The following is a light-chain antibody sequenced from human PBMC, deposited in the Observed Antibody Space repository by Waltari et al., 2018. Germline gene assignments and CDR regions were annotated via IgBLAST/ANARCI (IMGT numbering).Light chain of an antibody. J-gene: IGKJ2*01. Sequence: EIVMTQSPATLSVSPGERATISCRASQSVSRNLAWYQQKPGQAPRLLIYGASTRATGIPARFSGSGSGTEFTLTISSMQSEDFAVYYCQQYNNWPHTFGQGTKLEIK. CDR1: QSVSRN. V-gene: IGKV3-15*01. CDR2: GAS. CDR3: QQYNNWPHT.